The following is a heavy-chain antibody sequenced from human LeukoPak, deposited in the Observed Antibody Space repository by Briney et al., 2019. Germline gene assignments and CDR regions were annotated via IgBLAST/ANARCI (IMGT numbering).Heavy chain of an antibody. CDR2: IWYDGSNK. D-gene: IGHD3-22*01. J-gene: IGHJ3*02. CDR3: AREVVVKGDRAIDI. V-gene: IGHV3-33*01. CDR1: GFTFSSYG. Sequence: PGGSLRHSCAASGFTFSSYGMHWVRQAPGKGLEWVAVIWYDGSNKYYADSVKGRFTISRDNSKNTLYLQMNSLRAEDTAVYYCAREVVVKGDRAIDIWGQGTMVTASS.